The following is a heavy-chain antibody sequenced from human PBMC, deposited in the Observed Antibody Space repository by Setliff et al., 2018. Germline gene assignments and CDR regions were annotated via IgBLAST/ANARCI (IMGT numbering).Heavy chain of an antibody. Sequence: PSETLSLTCAVYGGSFSGYYWSWIRQPPGKGLEWIGEINHSGSTNYNPSLKSRVTISVDTSKNQFSLKLSSVTAADTAVYYCASVPWDYIWGSYRYTGGYYFDYWGQGTLVTVSS. CDR1: GGSFSGYY. D-gene: IGHD3-16*02. CDR3: ASVPWDYIWGSYRYTGGYYFDY. V-gene: IGHV4-34*01. CDR2: INHSGST. J-gene: IGHJ4*02.